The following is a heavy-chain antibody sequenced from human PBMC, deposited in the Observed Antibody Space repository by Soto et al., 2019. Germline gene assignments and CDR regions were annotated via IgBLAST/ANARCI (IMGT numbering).Heavy chain of an antibody. D-gene: IGHD3-22*01. CDR3: AKPITMIVVVNPPDY. J-gene: IGHJ4*02. CDR2: ISYDGSNK. Sequence: TGGSLRLSCAASGFTFSSHGMHWVRQAPGKGLEWVAVISYDGSNKYYADSVKGRFTISRDNSKNTLYLQMNSLRAEDTAVYYCAKPITMIVVVNPPDYWGQGTLVTVSS. V-gene: IGHV3-30*18. CDR1: GFTFSSHG.